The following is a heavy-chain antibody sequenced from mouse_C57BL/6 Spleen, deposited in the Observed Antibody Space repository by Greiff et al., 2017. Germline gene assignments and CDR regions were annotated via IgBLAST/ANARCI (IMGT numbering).Heavy chain of an antibody. CDR3: AKGDYDYYYFDY. CDR2: INPSSGYT. J-gene: IGHJ2*01. CDR1: GYTFTSYT. D-gene: IGHD2-4*01. Sequence: QVQLQQSGAELARPGASVKMSCKASGYTFTSYTMHWVKQRPGQGLEWIGYINPSSGYTKYNQKFKDKATLTADKSSSTAYMQLSSLTSEDSAVYYCAKGDYDYYYFDYWGQGTTLTVSS. V-gene: IGHV1-4*01.